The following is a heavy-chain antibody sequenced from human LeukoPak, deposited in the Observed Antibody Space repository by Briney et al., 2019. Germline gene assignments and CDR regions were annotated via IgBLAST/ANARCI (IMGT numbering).Heavy chain of an antibody. CDR1: GFTFINAW. J-gene: IGHJ4*02. V-gene: IGHV3-15*01. CDR2: IKAKAHGGTT. D-gene: IGHD1-26*01. Sequence: GSLRLSCAASGFTFINAWMAWVRQAPGKGLEWVGRIKAKAHGGTTDYAAPVKGRFTISRDDSKNTLYLQMNSLKTEDTAVYYCARARYSANDYSDYWGQGTLVTVSS. CDR3: ARARYSANDYSDY.